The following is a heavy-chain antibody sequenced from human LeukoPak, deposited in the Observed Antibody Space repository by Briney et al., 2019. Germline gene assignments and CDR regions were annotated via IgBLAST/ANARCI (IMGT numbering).Heavy chain of an antibody. V-gene: IGHV3-23*01. J-gene: IGHJ3*02. D-gene: IGHD6-13*01. Sequence: GGSLRPSCAASGFTFSSYAMSWVRQAPGKGLEWVSAISGSGGSTYYADSVKGRYTISRDNSKNTLYLQMNSLRAEDTAVYYCAKRYSSSWYAGAFDIWGQGTMVTVSS. CDR1: GFTFSSYA. CDR3: AKRYSSSWYAGAFDI. CDR2: ISGSGGST.